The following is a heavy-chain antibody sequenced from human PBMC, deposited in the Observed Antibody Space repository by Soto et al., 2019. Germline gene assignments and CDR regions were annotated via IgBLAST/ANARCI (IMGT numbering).Heavy chain of an antibody. Sequence: DVQLLESGGGFVQPGGSLRLACSVSGFRFSVYAMSWVRQAPGKGLEWVSTISSSGDDTYYTDSVNGRFVISRDNSASTLFLQMNTLRVEDTATYHCFTSWWPQNYYMDAWGQGATVTVSS. CDR2: ISSSGDDT. CDR1: GFRFSVYA. V-gene: IGHV3-23*01. CDR3: FTSWWPQNYYMDA. J-gene: IGHJ6*03. D-gene: IGHD2-15*01.